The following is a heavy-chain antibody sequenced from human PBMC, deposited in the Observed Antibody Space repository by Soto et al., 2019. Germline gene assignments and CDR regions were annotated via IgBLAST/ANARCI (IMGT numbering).Heavy chain of an antibody. CDR3: ARVVGGYYYGMDV. J-gene: IGHJ6*02. CDR2: IYHSGST. D-gene: IGHD2-2*01. CDR1: GGSISSSNW. V-gene: IGHV4-4*02. Sequence: QVQLQESGPGLVKPSGTLSLTCAVSGGSISSSNWWSWVRQPPGKGLEWIGEIYHSGSTNYNPSLNSRVTISVDKSKHQFSLKLSSVTAADTAVYYCARVVGGYYYGMDVWGQGTTVTVSS.